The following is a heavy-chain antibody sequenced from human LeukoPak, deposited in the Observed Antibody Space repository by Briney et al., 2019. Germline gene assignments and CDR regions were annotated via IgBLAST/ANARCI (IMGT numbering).Heavy chain of an antibody. CDR3: ASVSDYYDSSGARDY. CDR2: IIPIFGTA. J-gene: IGHJ4*02. D-gene: IGHD3-22*01. Sequence: ASVKVSCKASGGTFSSYAISWGRQAPGQGLEWMGGIIPIFGTANYAQKFQGRVTITTDESTSTAYMELSSLRSEDTAVYYCASVSDYYDSSGARDYWGQGTLVTVSP. CDR1: GGTFSSYA. V-gene: IGHV1-69*05.